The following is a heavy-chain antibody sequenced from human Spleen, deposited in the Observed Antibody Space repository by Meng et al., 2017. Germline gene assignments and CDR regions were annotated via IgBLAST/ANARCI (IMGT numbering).Heavy chain of an antibody. J-gene: IGHJ1*01. CDR1: GYTFSSYG. Sequence: ASVKVSCKTSGYTFSSYGISWVRQAPGQGLEWMGWISTYNGDTNYAQKLKGRVTMTTDTSTSTAYMELSRLRSDDTAVYYCVGDDLLPPHTAMVSGLNLHHWGQGTQVTVSS. CDR2: ISTYNGDT. V-gene: IGHV1-18*01. D-gene: IGHD2-21*01. CDR3: VGDDLLPPHTAMVSGLNLHH.